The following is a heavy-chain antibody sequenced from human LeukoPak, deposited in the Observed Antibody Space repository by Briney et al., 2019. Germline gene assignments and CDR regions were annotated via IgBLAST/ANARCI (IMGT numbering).Heavy chain of an antibody. D-gene: IGHD5-12*01. CDR1: GFIFSSYG. CDR2: ISYDGSNK. CDR3: ARAVGYSGYDSDY. J-gene: IGHJ4*02. Sequence: SGGSLRLSCAASGFIFSSYGMHWVRQAPGKGLEWVAVISYDGSNKYYADSVKGRFTISRDNSKNTLYLQMNSLRAEDTAVYYCARAVGYSGYDSDYWGQGTLVTVSS. V-gene: IGHV3-30*03.